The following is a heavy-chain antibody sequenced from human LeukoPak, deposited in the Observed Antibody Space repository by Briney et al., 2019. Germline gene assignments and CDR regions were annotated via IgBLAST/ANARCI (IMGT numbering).Heavy chain of an antibody. J-gene: IGHJ4*02. Sequence: PSQTLSLTCTVSGGSISSGGYYWSWIRQHPGKGLEWIGYIYYSGSTYYNPSLKSRVTISVDTSKNQFSLKLSSVTAADTAVYSCARDVRTGGNSLFDYWGQGTLVTVSS. CDR2: IYYSGST. V-gene: IGHV4-31*03. CDR1: GGSISSGGYY. D-gene: IGHD4-23*01. CDR3: ARDVRTGGNSLFDY.